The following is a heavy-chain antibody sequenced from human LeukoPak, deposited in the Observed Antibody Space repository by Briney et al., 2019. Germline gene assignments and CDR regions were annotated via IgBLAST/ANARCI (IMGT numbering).Heavy chain of an antibody. V-gene: IGHV3-21*01. CDR3: ASLGLGYGSGSYLDY. CDR1: GFTFSSYE. J-gene: IGHJ4*02. Sequence: SGGSLRLSCAASGFTFSSYEMNWVRQAPGKGLEWVSSISSSSSYIYYADSVKGRFTISRDNAKNSLYLQMNSLRAEDTAVYYCASLGLGYGSGSYLDYWGQGTLVTVSS. CDR2: ISSSSSYI. D-gene: IGHD3-10*01.